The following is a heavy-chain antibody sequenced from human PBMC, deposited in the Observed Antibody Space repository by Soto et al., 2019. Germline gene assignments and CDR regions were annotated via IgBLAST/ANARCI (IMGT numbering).Heavy chain of an antibody. CDR3: ARAGAAAGTGNWFDP. D-gene: IGHD6-13*01. J-gene: IGHJ5*02. V-gene: IGHV3-74*01. CDR2: INSDGSST. CDR1: GFTFSSYW. Sequence: EVQLVESGGGLVQPGGSLRLSCAASGFTFSSYWMHWVRQAPGKGLVWVSRINSDGSSTSYADSVKGRFTISRDNAKNTLYLQMNSLRAEDTAVYYCARAGAAAGTGNWFDPWGQGTLVTVSS.